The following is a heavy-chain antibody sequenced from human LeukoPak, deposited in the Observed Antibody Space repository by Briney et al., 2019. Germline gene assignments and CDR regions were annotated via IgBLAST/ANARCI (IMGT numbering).Heavy chain of an antibody. Sequence: GGSLRLSCAASGFTFSSYGMSWVRQAPGKGLEWVSGISGSGGSTYYADSVKGRFTISRDSSKNTLFLQMNRLRPEDAAVYYCAKAPVITCRGAYCYPFDYWGQGTLVTVSS. J-gene: IGHJ4*02. D-gene: IGHD2-21*01. CDR3: AKAPVITCRGAYCYPFDY. CDR1: GFTFSSYG. V-gene: IGHV3-23*01. CDR2: ISGSGGST.